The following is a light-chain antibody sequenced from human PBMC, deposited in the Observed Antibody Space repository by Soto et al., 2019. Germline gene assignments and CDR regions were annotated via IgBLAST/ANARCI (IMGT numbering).Light chain of an antibody. CDR1: QSVSSSY. J-gene: IGKJ1*01. CDR2: CAS. Sequence: EIVLTQSPGTLSLSPGERATLSCRASQSVSSSYLAWYQQKPGQAPRLLIYCASSRATGIPDRFSGSGSGTDFTLTISRLATEDFAVYYCQQYGSSPRTFGQGTKVEIK. V-gene: IGKV3-20*01. CDR3: QQYGSSPRT.